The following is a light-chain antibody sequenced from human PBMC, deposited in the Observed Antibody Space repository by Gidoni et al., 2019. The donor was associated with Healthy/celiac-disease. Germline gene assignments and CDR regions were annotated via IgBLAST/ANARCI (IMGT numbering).Light chain of an antibody. V-gene: IGKV3-15*01. CDR2: GAS. Sequence: EIAMTQSPATLSVSPGERATLSCRTSQSVRSNLAWYQQKPCQPPRLLIFGASTRATGFPARCSGSGSGTRFTLTISSLQSEDFAVYYCQQYNNWPMYTFGQGTKLEIK. CDR3: QQYNNWPMYT. CDR1: QSVRSN. J-gene: IGKJ2*01.